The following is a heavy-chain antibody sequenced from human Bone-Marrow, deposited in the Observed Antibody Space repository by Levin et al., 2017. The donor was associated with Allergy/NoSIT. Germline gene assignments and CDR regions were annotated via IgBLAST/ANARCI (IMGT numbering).Heavy chain of an antibody. V-gene: IGHV3-30*04. D-gene: IGHD6-13*01. CDR2: ISYDGSNK. CDR3: ARDHRVAAAAGLNWFDP. J-gene: IGHJ5*02. Sequence: SCAASGFTFSSYAMHWVRQAPGKGLEWVAVISYDGSNKYYADSVKGRFTISRDNSKNTLYLQMNSLRAEDTAVYYCARDHRVAAAAGLNWFDPWGQGTLVTVSS. CDR1: GFTFSSYA.